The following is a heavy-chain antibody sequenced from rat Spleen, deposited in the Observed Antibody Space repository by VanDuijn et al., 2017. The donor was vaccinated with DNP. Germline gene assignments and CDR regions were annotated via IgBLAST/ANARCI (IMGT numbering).Heavy chain of an antibody. Sequence: EVQLVESGGGLVQPGRSLKLSCAASGFTFSNYYMAWVRQAPTKGLELVAYLSTGGGITYYRDSVKGRFTLSRDNAESTLYLQMDSLRSEDTATYDCTTTHYFDGWFPFDYWGQGVMVTVSS. CDR2: LSTGGGIT. CDR1: GFTFSNYY. D-gene: IGHD1-12*02. J-gene: IGHJ2*01. CDR3: TTTHYFDGWFPFDY. V-gene: IGHV5-27*01.